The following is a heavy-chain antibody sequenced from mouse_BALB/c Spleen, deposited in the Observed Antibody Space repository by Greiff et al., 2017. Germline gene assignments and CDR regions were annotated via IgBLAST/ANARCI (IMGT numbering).Heavy chain of an antibody. J-gene: IGHJ1*01. V-gene: IGHV1-61*01. CDR1: GYTFTSYW. CDR2: IDPSDSET. CDR3: ARNYDYDWYFDV. D-gene: IGHD2-4*01. Sequence: VKQSCKASGYTFTSYWMNWVKQRPGRGLEWIGRIDPSDSETHYNQKFKDKATLTVDKSSSTAYIQLSSLTSEDSAVYYCARNYDYDWYFDVWGAGTTVTVSS.